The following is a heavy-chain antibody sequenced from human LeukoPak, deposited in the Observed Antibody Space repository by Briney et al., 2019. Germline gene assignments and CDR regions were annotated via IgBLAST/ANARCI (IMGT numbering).Heavy chain of an antibody. CDR3: ARDPPLYDDYNYFDY. CDR1: GFTFSSYN. Sequence: GGSLRLSCAASGFTFSSYNMNWVRQAPGKGLEWVSFISSSSSTIYYADSVKDRFTISRDNAKNSLYLQMNSLRAEDTAVYYCARDPPLYDDYNYFDYWGQGTLVTVSS. D-gene: IGHD4-17*01. V-gene: IGHV3-48*04. J-gene: IGHJ4*02. CDR2: ISSSSSTI.